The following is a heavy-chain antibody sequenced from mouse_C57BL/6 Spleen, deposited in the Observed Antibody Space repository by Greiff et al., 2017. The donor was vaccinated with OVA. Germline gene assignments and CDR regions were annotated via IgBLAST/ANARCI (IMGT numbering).Heavy chain of an antibody. CDR2: IAPETGGT. CDR1: GYTFTDYA. Sequence: QVQLQQSGAELVRPGASVTLSCKASGYTFTDYAMHWVKQTPVHGLEWIGAIAPETGGTAYNQKFKGKAILTADKSSSTAYMELRRLTSEDSAVYYCTRGYIQGGAWFAYWGQGTLVTVSA. D-gene: IGHD1-2*01. CDR3: TRGYIQGGAWFAY. V-gene: IGHV1-15*01. J-gene: IGHJ3*01.